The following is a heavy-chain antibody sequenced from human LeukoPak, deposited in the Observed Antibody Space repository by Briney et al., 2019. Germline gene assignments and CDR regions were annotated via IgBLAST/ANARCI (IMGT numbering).Heavy chain of an antibody. D-gene: IGHD3-16*02. CDR3: ARGRDDYVWGSYRHYYFDY. Sequence: PSETLSLTCTVSGGSISSNYWSWIRQPPGKGLEWIGYIYYSGSTNYNPSLKSRVTISVDTSKNQFSLKLSSVTAADTAVYYCARGRDDYVWGSYRHYYFDYWGQGTLLTVSS. CDR2: IYYSGST. J-gene: IGHJ4*02. V-gene: IGHV4-59*01. CDR1: GGSISSNY.